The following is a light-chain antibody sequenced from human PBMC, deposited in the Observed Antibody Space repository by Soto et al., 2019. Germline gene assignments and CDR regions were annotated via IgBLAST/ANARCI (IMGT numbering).Light chain of an antibody. CDR2: DVS. Sequence: QSALTQPASVSGSPGQSVTISCTGTSSDVGGYNYVSWYQQHPGKVPKLMIYDVSDRPSGVSNRFSGSKSGKTASLTISGLQAEDEADYYCSSFTGSTSYVFGSGTKVTVL. J-gene: IGLJ1*01. CDR1: SSDVGGYNY. CDR3: SSFTGSTSYV. V-gene: IGLV2-14*03.